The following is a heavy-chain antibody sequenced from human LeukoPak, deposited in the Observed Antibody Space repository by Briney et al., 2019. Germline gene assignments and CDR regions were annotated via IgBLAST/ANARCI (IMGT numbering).Heavy chain of an antibody. Sequence: GGSLRLSCAAPGFTFSSYSMNWVRQAPGKGVEWVSSISSSSSYIYYADSVKGRFTISRDNAKNSLYLQMNSLRAEDTAVYYCARDLGIAAAGTPDAFDIWGQGTMVTVSS. CDR1: GFTFSSYS. V-gene: IGHV3-21*01. CDR3: ARDLGIAAAGTPDAFDI. D-gene: IGHD6-13*01. CDR2: ISSSSSYI. J-gene: IGHJ3*02.